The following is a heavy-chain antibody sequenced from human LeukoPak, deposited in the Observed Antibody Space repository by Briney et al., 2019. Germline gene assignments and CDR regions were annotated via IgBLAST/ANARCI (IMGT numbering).Heavy chain of an antibody. CDR1: GYTFTGYY. CDR2: INPNSGGT. V-gene: IGHV1-2*02. CDR3: ARSEGFGELLRFDY. J-gene: IGHJ4*02. Sequence: ASVKVSCKASGYTFTGYYMHWVRQAPGQGLEWMGWINPNSGGTNYAQKFQGRVTMTRDTSISTAYMELSRLRSEDTAVYYCARSEGFGELLRFDYWGQGTLVTVSS. D-gene: IGHD3-10*01.